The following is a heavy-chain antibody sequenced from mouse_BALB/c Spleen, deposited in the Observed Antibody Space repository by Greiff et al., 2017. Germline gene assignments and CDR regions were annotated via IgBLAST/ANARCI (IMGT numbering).Heavy chain of an antibody. CDR2: IDPANGNT. CDR1: GFNIKDTY. CDR3: ARGHYYGALFAY. V-gene: IGHV14-3*02. Sequence: EVQLVESGAELVKPGASVKLSCTASGFNIKDTYMHWVKQRPEQGLEWIGRIDPANGNTKYDPKFQGKATITADTSSNTAYLQLNSLTSEDTAVYYCARGHYYGALFAYWGQGTLVTVSA. J-gene: IGHJ3*01. D-gene: IGHD1-2*01.